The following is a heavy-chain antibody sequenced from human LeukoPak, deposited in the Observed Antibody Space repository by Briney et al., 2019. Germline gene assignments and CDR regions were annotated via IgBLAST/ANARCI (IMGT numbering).Heavy chain of an antibody. CDR1: GFTFDDYA. Sequence: GGSLRLSCAASGFTFDDYAMHWVRQAPGKGLEWVSLISGDGGSTYYADSVKGRFTISRDNSKNSLYLQTNSLRTEDTALYYCAKDGGPHYYDSSGIIDYWGQGTLVTVSS. CDR3: AKDGGPHYYDSSGIIDY. D-gene: IGHD3-22*01. CDR2: ISGDGGST. J-gene: IGHJ4*02. V-gene: IGHV3-43*02.